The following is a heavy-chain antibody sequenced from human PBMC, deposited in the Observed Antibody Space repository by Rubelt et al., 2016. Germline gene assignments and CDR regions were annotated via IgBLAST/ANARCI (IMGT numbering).Heavy chain of an antibody. J-gene: IGHJ4*02. CDR2: ITTNTGNP. V-gene: IGHV7-4-1*02. CDR3: ARVLVSGYDIGY. Sequence: QVQLVQSGSELKEPGASVRISCKASGYSFTSFAINWVRQAPGQGLEWMGWITTNTGNPSLSRGFTGRFFFSLDTSVSTAYLQISSLKAEDTAVYYCARVLVSGYDIGYWGQGTLVTVSS. CDR1: GYSFTSFA. D-gene: IGHD5-12*01.